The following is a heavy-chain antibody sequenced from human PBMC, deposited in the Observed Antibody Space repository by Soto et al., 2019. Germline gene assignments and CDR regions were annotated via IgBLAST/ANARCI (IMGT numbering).Heavy chain of an antibody. CDR1: GFTFSYG. CDR2: ISYDSSNK. J-gene: IGHJ4*02. D-gene: IGHD2-15*01. Sequence: VQLLESGGGLIQPGGSLRLSCAASGFTFSYGILWLRRPPGRGREGGAYISYDSSNKFYGDSVKGGFTISRDNSKNTQFLQMNSLRAEDTAVYYCAKLVIGYCSGNTCDDYWGQGTLVAVSS. V-gene: IGHV3-30*18. CDR3: AKLVIGYCSGNTCDDY.